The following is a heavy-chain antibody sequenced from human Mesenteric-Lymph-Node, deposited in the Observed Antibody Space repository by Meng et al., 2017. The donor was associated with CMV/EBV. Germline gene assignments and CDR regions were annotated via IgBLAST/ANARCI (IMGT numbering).Heavy chain of an antibody. V-gene: IGHV3-74*01. CDR2: INTDGSST. Sequence: GGSLRLSCAACGFTFSSYDMHWARQATGKGLEWVSRINTDGSSTTYADSVKGRFTISRDNAKNTLYLQMNSLRAEDTAVYYCARDGSSSTNFDLDYWGQGTLVTVSS. J-gene: IGHJ4*02. CDR3: ARDGSSSTNFDLDY. CDR1: GFTFSSYD. D-gene: IGHD2-2*01.